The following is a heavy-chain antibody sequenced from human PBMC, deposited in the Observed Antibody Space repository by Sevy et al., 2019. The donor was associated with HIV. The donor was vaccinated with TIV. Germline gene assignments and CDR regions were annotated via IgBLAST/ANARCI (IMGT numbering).Heavy chain of an antibody. CDR1: GGSISSGSYY. V-gene: IGHV4-61*02. CDR2: IYTSGST. CDR3: ARDGIAAAVREDWFDP. J-gene: IGHJ5*02. D-gene: IGHD6-13*01. Sequence: SETLSLTCTVSGGSISSGSYYWSWIRQPAGKGLEWIGRIYTSGSTNYNPSLKSRVTISVDTSKNQFSLKLSSVTAADTAVYYCARDGIAAAVREDWFDPWGQGTLVTVSS.